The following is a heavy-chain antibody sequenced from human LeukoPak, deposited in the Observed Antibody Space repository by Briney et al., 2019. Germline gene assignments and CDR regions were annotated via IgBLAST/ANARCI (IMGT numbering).Heavy chain of an antibody. CDR2: IFSGGTT. D-gene: IGHD3-22*01. CDR3: ARAPFTYDSSGDSFDI. Sequence: GGSLRLSCAASGFTVSSNYMSWVRQAPGKGLEWVSVIFSGGTTYYADSVKGRFTVSRDNSKNTLYLQMNSLRAEDTAVYYCARAPFTYDSSGDSFDIWGQGTMVTVSS. V-gene: IGHV3-66*01. J-gene: IGHJ3*02. CDR1: GFTVSSNY.